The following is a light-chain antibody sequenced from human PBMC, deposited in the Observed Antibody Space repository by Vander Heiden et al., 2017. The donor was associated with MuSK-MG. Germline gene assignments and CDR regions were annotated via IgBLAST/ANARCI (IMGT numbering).Light chain of an antibody. CDR3: SSYTSSSTWV. J-gene: IGLJ3*02. CDR1: SSDVGGYNL. Sequence: QSALTQPASVSRSPGQSITISCTGSSSDVGGYNLVSWYQQHPGKAPKLMIYEVSNRPSGVSNRFSGYKSGNTASLTISGLQAEDEDDYYCSSYTSSSTWVFGGGTKLTVL. V-gene: IGLV2-14*01. CDR2: EVS.